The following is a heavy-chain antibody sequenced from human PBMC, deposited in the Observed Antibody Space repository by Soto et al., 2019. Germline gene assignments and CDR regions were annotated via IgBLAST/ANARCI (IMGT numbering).Heavy chain of an antibody. CDR2: IYYGGTT. D-gene: IGHD4-17*01. J-gene: IGHJ5*02. CDR1: GGSFSPNY. Sequence: PSETLSLTCRLSGGSFSPNYCGWFRQSPGKGLEWVGYIYYGGTTSYNPSLKSRVTISLETSKSHFSLRLSSVTAADTAVYYCARETYGDYVGYFDPWGQGIQVTVSS. V-gene: IGHV4-59*12. CDR3: ARETYGDYVGYFDP.